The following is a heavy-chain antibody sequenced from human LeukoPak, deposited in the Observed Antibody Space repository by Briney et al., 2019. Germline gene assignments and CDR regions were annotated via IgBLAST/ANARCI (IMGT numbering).Heavy chain of an antibody. Sequence: SVKVSCKASGGTFSSYVITWVRQAPGQGLEWMGGIIPMFGTADYAQKFQGRVTITADESTSTAYMQLSSLRSEDTAVYYCARGAYSSGSYYFDHWGQGTLVTVSS. J-gene: IGHJ4*02. V-gene: IGHV1-69*13. CDR3: ARGAYSSGSYYFDH. CDR2: IIPMFGTA. CDR1: GGTFSSYV. D-gene: IGHD6-19*01.